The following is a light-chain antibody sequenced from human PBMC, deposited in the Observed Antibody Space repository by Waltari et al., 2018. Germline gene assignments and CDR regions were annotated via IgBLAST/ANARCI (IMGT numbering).Light chain of an antibody. CDR3: CSYAGGDTVV. CDR1: SSDVGGSKY. Sequence: QSALTQPRSVSGSPGQSVTISCTGTSSDVGGSKYVSWYQQHPGKAPKLMISDVTDRPSGVPDRFSGSKSGNTASLTISGLQAEDEGDYYCCSYAGGDTVVFGGGTKLTVL. J-gene: IGLJ2*01. V-gene: IGLV2-11*01. CDR2: DVT.